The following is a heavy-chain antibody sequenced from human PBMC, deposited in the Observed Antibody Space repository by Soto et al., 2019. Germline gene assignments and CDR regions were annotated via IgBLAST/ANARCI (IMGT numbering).Heavy chain of an antibody. V-gene: IGHV1-8*01. D-gene: IGHD3-3*01. Sequence: ASVKVSCKASGYTFTNYVINWVRQATGQGLEWMGWMNPNSGNKGYAQNFQGRVTMTRNTSISTAYMELTSLKSEDTAVYFCARRRSSGDFTLPFWGQGTPVTVSS. J-gene: IGHJ4*02. CDR3: ARRRSSGDFTLPF. CDR1: GYTFTNYV. CDR2: MNPNSGNK.